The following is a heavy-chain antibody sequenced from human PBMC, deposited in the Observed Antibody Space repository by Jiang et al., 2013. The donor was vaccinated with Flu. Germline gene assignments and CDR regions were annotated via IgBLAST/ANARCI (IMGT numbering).Heavy chain of an antibody. D-gene: IGHD3-10*01. V-gene: IGHV3-23*04. CDR2: IGGSDGST. Sequence: QLVESGGGLVQPGGSLRLACAASGFSFSSYAMSWVRQAPGKGLEWVSVIGGSDGSTYYADSVKGRFTISRDNSKNLLYLQMNSLRAEDTAIYYCAKDRMVRGGGMDVWGQGTKVTVSS. CDR1: GFSFSSYA. CDR3: AKDRMVRGGGMDV. J-gene: IGHJ6*02.